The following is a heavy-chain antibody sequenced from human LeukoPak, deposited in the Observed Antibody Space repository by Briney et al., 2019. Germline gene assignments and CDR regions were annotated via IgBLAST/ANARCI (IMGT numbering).Heavy chain of an antibody. V-gene: IGHV3-30*02. Sequence: GGSLRLSCAASGFTFSSYGMHWVRQAPGKGLEWVAFIRYDGGNKYYADSVKGRFTIYRDNYKTTLYLQMNSLRAEDTAVYYCAKARPPAAFDYWGQGTLVTVSS. CDR3: AKARPPAAFDY. CDR2: IRYDGGNK. J-gene: IGHJ4*02. CDR1: GFTFSSYG. D-gene: IGHD2-2*01.